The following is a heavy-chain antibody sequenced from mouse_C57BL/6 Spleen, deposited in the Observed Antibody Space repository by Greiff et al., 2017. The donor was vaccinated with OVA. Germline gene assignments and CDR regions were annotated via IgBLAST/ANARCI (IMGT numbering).Heavy chain of an antibody. CDR2: IRSKSNNYAT. D-gene: IGHD3-2*02. CDR1: GFSFNTYA. Sequence: GGGLVQPKGSLKLSCAASGFSFNTYAMNWVRQAPGKGLEWVARIRSKSNNYATYYADSVKDRFTISRDDSESMLYLQMNNLKTEDTAMYYCVRLDSSGYIYAMDYWGQGTSVTVSS. V-gene: IGHV10-1*01. J-gene: IGHJ4*01. CDR3: VRLDSSGYIYAMDY.